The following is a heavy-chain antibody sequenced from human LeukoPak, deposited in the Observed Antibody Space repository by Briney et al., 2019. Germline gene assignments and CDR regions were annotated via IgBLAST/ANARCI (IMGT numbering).Heavy chain of an antibody. V-gene: IGHV4-34*01. D-gene: IGHD3-10*01. CDR2: INHSGST. Sequence: SETLSLTCAVSGGSISSGYYWSWIRQPPGKGLEWIGEINHSGSTNYNPSLKSRVTISVDTSKNQFSLKLSSVTAADTAVYYCARHRSRLYYYGSGSYYSFDYWGQGTLVTVSS. J-gene: IGHJ4*02. CDR3: ARHRSRLYYYGSGSYYSFDY. CDR1: GGSISSGYY.